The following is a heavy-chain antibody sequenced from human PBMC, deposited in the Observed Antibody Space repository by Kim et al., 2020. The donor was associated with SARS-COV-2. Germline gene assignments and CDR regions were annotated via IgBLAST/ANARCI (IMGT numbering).Heavy chain of an antibody. Sequence: GGYLRLSCAPSEFTFSSYSMIWVRQAPGKGLDWVSYISSSGTTVYYADSVKGRFTISRDNAKNLFYLQLSSLRDEDTAVYYCARGRPGYMDVWGKGTTVT. CDR3: ARGRPGYMDV. CDR2: ISSSGTTV. V-gene: IGHV3-48*02. J-gene: IGHJ6*03. CDR1: EFTFSSYS.